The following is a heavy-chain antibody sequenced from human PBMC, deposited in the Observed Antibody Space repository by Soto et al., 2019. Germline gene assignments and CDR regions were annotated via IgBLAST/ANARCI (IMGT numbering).Heavy chain of an antibody. CDR3: ASERSAQYIEF. J-gene: IGHJ4*02. D-gene: IGHD1-26*01. CDR2: IIPTFGTP. CDR1: GGTFSSHG. V-gene: IGHV1-69*06. Sequence: QVQLVQSGTVVQRRGSSVKVSCQASGGTFSSHGMAWVRQAPGQGLEWMGGIIPTFGTPTYAPKFQGRVTITADKSTNTAYMELSSLRSEDTGVYYCASERSAQYIEFWGQGTLMTGSS.